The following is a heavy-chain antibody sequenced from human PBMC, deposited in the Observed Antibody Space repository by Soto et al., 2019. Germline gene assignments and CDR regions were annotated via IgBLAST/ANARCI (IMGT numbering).Heavy chain of an antibody. J-gene: IGHJ4*02. V-gene: IGHV3-23*01. D-gene: IGHD2-21*02. Sequence: GGSLRLSCAASCNTFSSYAMSWVRQAPGKGLEWLSGISNSGVNTYYADSVQGRFTTSRDNSKNTLYLQMNSLRVDDTGVYYCARDYGGDDGWGQGTLVPISS. CDR3: ARDYGGDDG. CDR2: ISNSGVNT. CDR1: CNTFSSYA.